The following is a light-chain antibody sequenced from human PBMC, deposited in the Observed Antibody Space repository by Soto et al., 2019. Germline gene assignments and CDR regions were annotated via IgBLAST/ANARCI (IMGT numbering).Light chain of an antibody. CDR3: TSYSSSTFCV. CDR1: SSDVGAYNY. V-gene: IGLV2-14*01. J-gene: IGLJ1*01. CDR2: EAS. Sequence: QSVLTQPASVSGSPGQSITISCTGTSSDVGAYNYVSWYQQHPGKAPKLMIYEASNRPSGVSHRFSGSKSGNTASLTISGLQDEDEADYYCTSYSSSTFCVFGTGTKATVL.